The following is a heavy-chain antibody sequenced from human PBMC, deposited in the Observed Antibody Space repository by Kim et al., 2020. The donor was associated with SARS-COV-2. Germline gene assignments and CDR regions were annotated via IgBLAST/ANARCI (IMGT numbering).Heavy chain of an antibody. CDR3: ARGPGQGSAYIWSF. D-gene: IGHD3-3*01. J-gene: IGHJ4*02. CDR2: ISTDGSTTTYADGSTT. V-gene: IGHV3-74*01. Sequence: GGSLRLSCAASGFTFSNYWMHWVRQAPGKGLEWVSRISTDGSTTTYADGSTTTYADSVKGRFTVSRDNAKNTLYLQMNSLRVEDTAVYYCARGPGQGSAYIWSFWGQGTLVTVSS. CDR1: GFTFSNYW.